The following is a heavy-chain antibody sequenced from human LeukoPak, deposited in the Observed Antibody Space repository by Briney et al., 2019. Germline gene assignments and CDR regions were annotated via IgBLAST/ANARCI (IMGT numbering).Heavy chain of an antibody. D-gene: IGHD4-17*01. CDR2: INHSGIT. CDR1: GRSFSYYY. CDR3: ANPARDFADSGAITW. Sequence: SETLSLTCAVYGRSFSYYYWSWIRRPPGKGPEWIGEINHSGITNYNPSLKSRVTISADTSKNQFSLKLTSVTAADTAVYYCANPARDFADSGAITWWGQGTLVTVSS. V-gene: IGHV4-34*01. J-gene: IGHJ1*01.